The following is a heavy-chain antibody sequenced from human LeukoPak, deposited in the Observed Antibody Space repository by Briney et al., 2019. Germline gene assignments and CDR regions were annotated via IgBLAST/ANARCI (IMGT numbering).Heavy chain of an antibody. V-gene: IGHV4-34*01. CDR3: ASRAGYSYGPDWYFDL. D-gene: IGHD5-18*01. CDR2: INHSGSA. J-gene: IGHJ2*01. Sequence: SETLSLTCNVYGMSLSDYYWTWIRQSPGKGLEWIGEINHSGSANYNPSLESRVTISVDTSKAQFSLKLSSVTAADTGVYYCASRAGYSYGPDWYFDLWGRGTLVTVSS. CDR1: GMSLSDYY.